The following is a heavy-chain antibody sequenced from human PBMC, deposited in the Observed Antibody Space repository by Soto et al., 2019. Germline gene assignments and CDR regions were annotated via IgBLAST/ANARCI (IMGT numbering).Heavy chain of an antibody. J-gene: IGHJ6*02. CDR1: GFTFEDYA. CDR3: AKDHYGAAIYGMDV. CDR2: IAWNSDII. D-gene: IGHD3-10*01. V-gene: IGHV3-9*01. Sequence: EVQLVESGGGLVQPGRSLRLSCAASGFTFEDYAMHWVRQAPGKGLEWVSGIAWNSDIIGYADSVKGRFTISRDNVKNSLYLQINSLRPEDTALYYCAKDHYGAAIYGMDVWGQGTTVTVSS.